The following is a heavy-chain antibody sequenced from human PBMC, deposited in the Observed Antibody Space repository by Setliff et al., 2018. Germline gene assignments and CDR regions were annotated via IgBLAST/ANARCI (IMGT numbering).Heavy chain of an antibody. J-gene: IGHJ4*02. CDR3: LRLVRYCTKIACQATSGDEV. Sequence: ASVKVSCKASGYTFRQSIVSWVRQAPGQGLEWLGWIGEYSGKTYSAQRFQGRVSLTTDESTKTGYLELRGLRSDDTAVYYCLRLVRYCTKIACQATSGDEVWGLGTLVTVSS. V-gene: IGHV1-18*01. CDR1: GYTFRQSI. CDR2: IGEYSGKT. D-gene: IGHD2-8*01.